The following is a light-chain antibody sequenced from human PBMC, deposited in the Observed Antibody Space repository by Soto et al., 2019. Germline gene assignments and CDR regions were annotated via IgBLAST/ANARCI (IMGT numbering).Light chain of an antibody. CDR2: DVT. J-gene: IGLJ1*01. Sequence: QSVLTQPASVAGSPGQAIAISCTGTSSDVGAYNYVFWYQQYLGKAPKLIIYDVTNRPSGVSDRFSGSKSGNTASLTISGLQAEDEADYSCTSYTTRSTYVFGTGTKVTVL. V-gene: IGLV2-14*01. CDR1: SSDVGAYNY. CDR3: TSYTTRSTYV.